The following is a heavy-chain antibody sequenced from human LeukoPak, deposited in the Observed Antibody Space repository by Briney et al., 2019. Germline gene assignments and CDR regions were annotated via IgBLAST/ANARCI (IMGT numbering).Heavy chain of an antibody. CDR2: ISYDGSNK. CDR3: AKDRSVHYYDSSGYYRPVFYYYGMDV. Sequence: GGSLRLSCAASGFTFSSYGMHWVRQAPGKGLEWVAVISYDGSNKYYADSVKGRFTISRDNSKNTLYLQMNSLRAEDTAVYYCAKDRSVHYYDSSGYYRPVFYYYGMDVWGQGTTVTVS. CDR1: GFTFSSYG. D-gene: IGHD3-22*01. V-gene: IGHV3-30*18. J-gene: IGHJ6*02.